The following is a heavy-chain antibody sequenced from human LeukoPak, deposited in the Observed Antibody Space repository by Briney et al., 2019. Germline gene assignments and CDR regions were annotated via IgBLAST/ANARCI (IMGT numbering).Heavy chain of an antibody. CDR3: ARLGGDYVYYYYGMDV. J-gene: IGHJ6*02. D-gene: IGHD4-17*01. CDR1: GGSISSYY. V-gene: IGHV4-59*01. Sequence: SETLSLTCTVSGGSISSYYWSWIRQPPGKGLEWIGYIYYSGSTNYNPSLKSRVTISVDTSKNQFSLKLSSVTAADTAVYYCARLGGDYVYYYYGMDVWGQGTTVTVSS. CDR2: IYYSGST.